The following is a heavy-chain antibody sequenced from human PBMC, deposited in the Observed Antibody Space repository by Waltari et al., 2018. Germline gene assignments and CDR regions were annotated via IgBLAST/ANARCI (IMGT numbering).Heavy chain of an antibody. CDR1: GGSLSTSSYY. J-gene: IGHJ4*02. CDR3: TRHAKSSSCWNYFDY. D-gene: IGHD6-19*01. Sequence: QLQLQESGPGLVKPSETLSLTCTVSGGSLSTSSYYWGWIRQPPGKWLEWVGSVYYSGTTYYNPPLKSRVTISVDTAKNQFSLKLSSVTAADTAVYYCTRHAKSSSCWNYFDYWGQGTLVTVAS. CDR2: VYYSGTT. V-gene: IGHV4-39*07.